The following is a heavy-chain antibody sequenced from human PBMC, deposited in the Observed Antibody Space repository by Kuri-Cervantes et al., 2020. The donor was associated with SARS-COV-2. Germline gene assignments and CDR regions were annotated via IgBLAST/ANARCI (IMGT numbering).Heavy chain of an antibody. J-gene: IGHJ5*02. CDR3: ARGFRPILGKFDP. CDR2: IYYSGST. Sequence: GSLRLSCAASGFTVSSNYMSWVRQAPGKGLEWIGSIYYSGSTYYNPSLKSRVTISVDTSKNQFSLKLSSVTAADTAVYYCARGFRPILGKFDPWGQGTLVTVSS. CDR1: GFTVSSNY. D-gene: IGHD3-3*01. V-gene: IGHV4-59*05.